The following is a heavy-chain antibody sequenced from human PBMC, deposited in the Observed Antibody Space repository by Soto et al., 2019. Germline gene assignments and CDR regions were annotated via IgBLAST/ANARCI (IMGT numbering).Heavy chain of an antibody. Sequence: GGSLRLSCAASGFTFSSYAMHWVRQAPGKGLEWVAVISYDGSNKYYAASVKGRFTISRDNSKNTLYLQMNSLRAEDTAIYYCAKKVNSGPGSQYFDYWGQGTLVTVSS. CDR3: AKKVNSGPGSQYFDY. CDR1: GFTFSSYA. D-gene: IGHD3-10*01. V-gene: IGHV3-30-3*02. CDR2: ISYDGSNK. J-gene: IGHJ4*02.